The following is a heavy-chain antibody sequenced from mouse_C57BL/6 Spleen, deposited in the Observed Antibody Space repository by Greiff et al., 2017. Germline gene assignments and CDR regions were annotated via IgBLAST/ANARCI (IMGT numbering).Heavy chain of an antibody. V-gene: IGHV7-3*01. CDR1: GFTFTDYY. Sequence: EVMLVESGGGLVQPGGSLSLSCAASGFTFTDYYMSWVRQPPGKALEWLGFIRNKANGYPTEYSASVKGRFTISRDNSQSILYLQMNALRAEDSATYYCARNYYDYDGGYYFDYWGQGTTLTVSS. CDR3: ARNYYDYDGGYYFDY. J-gene: IGHJ2*01. CDR2: IRNKANGYPT. D-gene: IGHD2-4*01.